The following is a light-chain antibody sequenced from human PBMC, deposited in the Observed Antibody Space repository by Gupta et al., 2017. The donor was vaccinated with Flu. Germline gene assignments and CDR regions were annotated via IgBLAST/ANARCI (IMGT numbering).Light chain of an antibody. V-gene: IGLV2-14*03. J-gene: IGLJ1*01. CDR1: SSDVGRSDS. Sequence: QSALTQPASVSGSLGQSITISCTGSSSDVGRSDSVSWYQQLPGTAPKLLIYDVSSRPSGVSGRFSGSKSGNTASLTISGLQADDETDYYCSSYTSSSTFYVFGTGTKVTVL. CDR2: DVS. CDR3: SSYTSSSTFYV.